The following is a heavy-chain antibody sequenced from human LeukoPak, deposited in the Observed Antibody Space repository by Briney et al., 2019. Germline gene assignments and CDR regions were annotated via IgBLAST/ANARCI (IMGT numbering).Heavy chain of an antibody. V-gene: IGHV4-59*01. Sequence: PSETLSLTCTVSGGSISSYYWSWIRQPPGKGLEWIGYIYYSGTTNYNPSLKSRVTISVDTSKNQFSLKLSSLTAGDRAVFYCARGVYMAEAQYGYGGQGTLVTVSS. CDR2: IYYSGTT. J-gene: IGHJ4*02. CDR3: ARGVYMAEAQYGY. CDR1: GGSISSYY. D-gene: IGHD1-1*01.